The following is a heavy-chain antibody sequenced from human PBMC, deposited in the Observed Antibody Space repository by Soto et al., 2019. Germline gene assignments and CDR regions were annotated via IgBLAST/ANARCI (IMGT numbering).Heavy chain of an antibody. CDR3: ARDRNPYYFDY. J-gene: IGHJ4*02. V-gene: IGHV3-30-3*01. Sequence: ESGGGVVQPGRSLRLSCAASGFTFSSYAMHWVRQAPGKGLEWVAVISYDGSNKYYADSVKGRFTISRDNSKNTLYLQMNSLRAEDTAVYYCARDRNPYYFDYWGQGTLVTVSS. CDR2: ISYDGSNK. CDR1: GFTFSSYA.